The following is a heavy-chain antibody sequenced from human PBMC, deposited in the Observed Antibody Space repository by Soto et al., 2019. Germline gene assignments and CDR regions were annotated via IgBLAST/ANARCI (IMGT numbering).Heavy chain of an antibody. CDR2: IYPGDSDT. CDR3: ARRYYFDTTGPSGGNWFDP. V-gene: IGHV5-51*01. Sequence: PGESLKISCKGSGYSFTSYWIGWVRQMPGEGLEWMGIIYPGDSDTRYSPSFQGQVTISVDKSISTAYLQWRSLKASDTAIYYCARRYYFDTTGPSGGNWFDPWGQGTLVTVSS. CDR1: GYSFTSYW. D-gene: IGHD3-22*01. J-gene: IGHJ5*02.